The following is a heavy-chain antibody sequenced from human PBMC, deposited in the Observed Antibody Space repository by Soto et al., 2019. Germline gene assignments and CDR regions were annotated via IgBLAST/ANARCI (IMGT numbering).Heavy chain of an antibody. CDR3: ARIGVSSGHESPVFDS. CDR1: GYTFNFYG. Sequence: GASVKVSCKASGYTFNFYGITWVRQAPGQGLEGMGWISGFNGNTNYAADLQGRVTMTTDTSTSTDYMELRGLRSDDTAVYYCARIGVSSGHESPVFDSWGQGTLVTVSS. D-gene: IGHD3-16*01. V-gene: IGHV1-18*01. CDR2: ISGFNGNT. J-gene: IGHJ4*02.